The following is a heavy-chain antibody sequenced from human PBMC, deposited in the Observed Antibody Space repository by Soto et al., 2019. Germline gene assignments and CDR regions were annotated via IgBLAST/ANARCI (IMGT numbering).Heavy chain of an antibody. D-gene: IGHD6-13*01. Sequence: ASVKVSCKASGFTFTSSAMQWVRQARGQRLEWIGWIVVGSGNTNYAQKFQERVTITRDMSTSTVYMELSSLRSEDTAVYYCAADIAAAGTGYYYYYMDVWGKGTTVTVSS. CDR3: AADIAAAGTGYYYYYMDV. CDR1: GFTFTSSA. CDR2: IVVGSGNT. J-gene: IGHJ6*03. V-gene: IGHV1-58*02.